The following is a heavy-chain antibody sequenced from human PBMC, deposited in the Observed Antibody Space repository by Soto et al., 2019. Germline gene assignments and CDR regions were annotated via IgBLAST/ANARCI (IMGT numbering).Heavy chain of an antibody. D-gene: IGHD3-22*01. CDR1: GGTFSSLD. Sequence: ASVKVSCKASGGTFSSLDINWVRQAPGQGLEWMGGITPISETTNYAQIFQGRVSIVADISTSTAYMELSRLRSEDTAVYYCARALLSHSYDSGGYDSYFHAMDVWGQGTPVTVSS. J-gene: IGHJ6*02. CDR2: ITPISETT. V-gene: IGHV1-69*06. CDR3: ARALLSHSYDSGGYDSYFHAMDV.